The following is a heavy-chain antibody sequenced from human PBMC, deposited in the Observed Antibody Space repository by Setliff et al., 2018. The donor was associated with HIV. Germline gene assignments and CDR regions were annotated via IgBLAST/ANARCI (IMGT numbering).Heavy chain of an antibody. Sequence: LTCTVSGGSISSYCWNWIRQSPGKGLEWISYIGSLGDKEYADSVKGRFTISRDNARKSVYLQIDSLRAEDTAVYYCARDRGYDLDYFDYWGQGTLVTVSS. V-gene: IGHV3-11*05. CDR2: IGSLGDK. CDR3: ARDRGYDLDYFDY. J-gene: IGHJ4*02. CDR1: GGSISSYC. D-gene: IGHD5-12*01.